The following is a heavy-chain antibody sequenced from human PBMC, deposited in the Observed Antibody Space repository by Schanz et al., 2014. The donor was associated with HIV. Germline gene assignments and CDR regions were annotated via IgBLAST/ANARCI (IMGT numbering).Heavy chain of an antibody. CDR1: GFIFSDYG. Sequence: VQLGQSGGGVVQPGRSLKVSCVVSGFIFSDYGIHWVRQAPGKGLEWVSRINSNEGTTDYADSVKGRFTISRDNAKNTLYLQMNSLRAEDTAVYYCVRLMSSDYDFYHYGMDVWGQGTTVIVSS. D-gene: IGHD4-17*01. V-gene: IGHV3-74*02. J-gene: IGHJ6*02. CDR2: INSNEGTT. CDR3: VRLMSSDYDFYHYGMDV.